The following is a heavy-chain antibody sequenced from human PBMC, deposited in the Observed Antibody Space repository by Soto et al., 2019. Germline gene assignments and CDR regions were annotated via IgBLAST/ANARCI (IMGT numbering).Heavy chain of an antibody. CDR2: ISYDGSNK. J-gene: IGHJ4*02. CDR1: GFTFSSYA. CDR3: ARDRRYYYDNSGPLDY. D-gene: IGHD3-22*01. V-gene: IGHV3-30-3*01. Sequence: QVQLVESGGGVVQPGRSLRLSCAASGFTFSSYAMHWVRQAPGKGLEWVAVISYDGSNKYYADSVKGRFTISRDNSKNTLYLQMNRLRAEDTAVYYCARDRRYYYDNSGPLDYWGQGTLVTVSS.